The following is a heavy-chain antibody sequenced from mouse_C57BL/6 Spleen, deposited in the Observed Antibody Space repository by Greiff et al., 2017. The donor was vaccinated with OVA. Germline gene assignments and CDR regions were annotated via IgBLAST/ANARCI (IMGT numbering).Heavy chain of an antibody. J-gene: IGHJ2*01. V-gene: IGHV1-15*01. D-gene: IGHD1-1*01. Sequence: VQLQESGAELVRPGASVTLSCKASGYTFTDYEMHWVKQTPVHGLEWIGAIDPETGGTAYNQKFKGKAILTADKSSSTAYMELRSLTSEDSAVYYCTRGTTVVAPYYFDYWGQGTTLTVSS. CDR3: TRGTTVVAPYYFDY. CDR1: GYTFTDYE. CDR2: IDPETGGT.